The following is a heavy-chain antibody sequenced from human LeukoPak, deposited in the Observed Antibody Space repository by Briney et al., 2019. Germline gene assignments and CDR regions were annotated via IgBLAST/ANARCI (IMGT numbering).Heavy chain of an antibody. V-gene: IGHV4-39*01. D-gene: IGHD4-23*01. Sequence: SETLSLTCTVSGGSISSSSYYWGWIRQPPGKGLEWIGNIYYSGSIYYNPSLKSRVTISVDTSKNQFSLKLSSVTAADAAVYYCARLLDYGGNSVAFDIWGQGTMVTVSS. CDR1: GGSISSSSYY. J-gene: IGHJ3*02. CDR3: ARLLDYGGNSVAFDI. CDR2: IYYSGSI.